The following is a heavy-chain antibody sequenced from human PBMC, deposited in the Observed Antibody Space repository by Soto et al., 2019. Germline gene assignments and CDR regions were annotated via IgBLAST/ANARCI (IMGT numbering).Heavy chain of an antibody. CDR3: ARLNWNDVVWFDP. CDR2: IYYSGST. CDR1: GGSISSSSYY. D-gene: IGHD1-1*01. V-gene: IGHV4-39*01. J-gene: IGHJ5*02. Sequence: SETLSLTCTVSGGSISSSSYYWGWIRQPPGKGLEWIGSIYYSGSTYYNPSLKSRVTISVDTSKNQFSLKLSSVTAADTAVYYCARLNWNDVVWFDPWGQGTLVTVSS.